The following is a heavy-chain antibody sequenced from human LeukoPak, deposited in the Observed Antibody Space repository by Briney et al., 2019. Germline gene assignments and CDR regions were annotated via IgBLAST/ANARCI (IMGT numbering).Heavy chain of an antibody. J-gene: IGHJ5*02. V-gene: IGHV3-48*03. D-gene: IGHD4-17*01. CDR2: ISSSGSTI. CDR3: ARDDGYNWFDP. CDR1: GFTFSSYE. Sequence: GGSLRLSCAASGFTFSSYEMNWVRQAPGKGLEWVSYISSSGSTIYYADSVKGRFTISRDNAKNSLYLQMNSLRAEDTAVYYYARDDGYNWFDPWGQRTLVTVSS.